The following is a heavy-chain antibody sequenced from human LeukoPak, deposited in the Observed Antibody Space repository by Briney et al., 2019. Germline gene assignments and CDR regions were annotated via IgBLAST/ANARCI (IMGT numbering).Heavy chain of an antibody. CDR2: ISAYNGNT. V-gene: IGHV1-18*01. CDR3: ARRVGATTLGLAWFDP. Sequence: GASVKVSCKASGYTFTSYGISWVRQAPGQGLEWMGWISAYNGNTNYAQKLQGRVTMTTDTFTSTAYMELRSLRSDDTAVYYCARRVGATTLGLAWFDPWGQGTLVTVSS. D-gene: IGHD1-26*01. J-gene: IGHJ5*02. CDR1: GYTFTSYG.